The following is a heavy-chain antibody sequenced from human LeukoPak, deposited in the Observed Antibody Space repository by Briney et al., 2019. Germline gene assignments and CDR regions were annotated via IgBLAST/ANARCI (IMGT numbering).Heavy chain of an antibody. J-gene: IGHJ4*02. CDR3: ARDRADYYDSSGYYSDY. V-gene: IGHV1-18*01. CDR1: GYTFTNYG. Sequence: ASVKVSCKASGYTFTNYGITWVRQAPGQGLEWMGWRSAYNGNTKYAQTLQGRVTMTTDTSTSTVYMELSSLRSEDTAVYYCARDRADYYDSSGYYSDYWGQGTLVTVSS. D-gene: IGHD3-22*01. CDR2: RSAYNGNT.